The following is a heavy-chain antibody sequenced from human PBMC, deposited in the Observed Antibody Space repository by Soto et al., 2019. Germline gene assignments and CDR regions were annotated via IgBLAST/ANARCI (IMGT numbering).Heavy chain of an antibody. CDR1: GYTLTELS. Sequence: ASVKVSCKVSGYTLTELSMHWVRQAPGKGLEWMGGFDPEDGETIYAQKFQGRVTMTEDTSTDAAYMELSSLRSEDTAVYYCAIDRDTAFIQIAIDIWDQGTMVTV. CDR3: AIDRDTAFIQIAIDI. V-gene: IGHV1-24*01. D-gene: IGHD3-16*01. J-gene: IGHJ3*02. CDR2: FDPEDGET.